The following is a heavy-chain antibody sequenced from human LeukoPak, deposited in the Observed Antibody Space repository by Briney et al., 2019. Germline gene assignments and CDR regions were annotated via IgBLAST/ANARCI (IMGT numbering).Heavy chain of an antibody. V-gene: IGHV4-61*02. Sequence: SETLSLTCTVSGGSISSGSYYWSWIRQPAGKGLEWIGRIYTSGSTNYNPSLKSRVTISVDTSKNQFSLKLSSVTAADTAVYYCARGYDFWSGYRYFYYYYYLDVWGKGTTVTVSS. J-gene: IGHJ6*03. CDR2: IYTSGST. D-gene: IGHD3-3*01. CDR3: ARGYDFWSGYRYFYYYYYLDV. CDR1: GGSISSGSYY.